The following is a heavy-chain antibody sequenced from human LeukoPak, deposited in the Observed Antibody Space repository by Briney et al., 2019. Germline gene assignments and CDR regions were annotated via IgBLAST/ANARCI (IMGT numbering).Heavy chain of an antibody. CDR1: GFTFSNYW. CDR2: IRQDGSKE. J-gene: IGHJ4*02. D-gene: IGHD3-9*01. V-gene: IGHV3-7*01. Sequence: QPGGSLRLSCAASGFTFSNYWMSWVRLAPGKGLEWVATIRQDGSKEYYVDSVKGRFTISRDNAKNSLYLQMHSLRAEDTAVYYCARYLRIFDYWGQGTLVTVSS. CDR3: ARYLRIFDY.